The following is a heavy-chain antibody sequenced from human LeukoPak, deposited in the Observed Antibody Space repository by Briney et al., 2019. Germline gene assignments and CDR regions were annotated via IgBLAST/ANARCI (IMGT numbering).Heavy chain of an antibody. V-gene: IGHV1-2*02. CDR1: GYTFTGYY. CDR3: ARGLAMVRDHITIDYYYGMDV. J-gene: IGHJ6*02. Sequence: GASVKVSCKASGYTFTGYYMHWVRQAPGQGLEWMGWINPNSGGTNYAQKLQGRVTMTTDTSTSTAYMELRSLRSDDTAVYYCARGLAMVRDHITIDYYYGMDVWGQGTTVTVSS. D-gene: IGHD3-10*01. CDR2: INPNSGGT.